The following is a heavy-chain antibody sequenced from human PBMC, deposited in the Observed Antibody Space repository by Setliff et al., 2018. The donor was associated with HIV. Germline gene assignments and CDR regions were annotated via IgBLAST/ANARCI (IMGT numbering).Heavy chain of an antibody. J-gene: IGHJ4*02. D-gene: IGHD3-10*01. CDR3: ARWHPPYGFWEEDY. CDR2: IYYSGST. V-gene: IGHV4-39*01. Sequence: PSETLSLTCAATGVAISGSTYYWAWIRQPPGKGLEWIGNIYYSGSTYYNPSLKTRVTISVDGSKNQFSLKLKSVTAADTAVYYCARWHPPYGFWEEDYWGQGTLVTVSS. CDR1: GVAISGSTYY.